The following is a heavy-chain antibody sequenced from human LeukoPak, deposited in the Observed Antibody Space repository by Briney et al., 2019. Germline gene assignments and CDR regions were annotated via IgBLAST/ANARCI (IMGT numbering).Heavy chain of an antibody. CDR2: INAGNGNT. CDR3: AKALHLGAFDI. D-gene: IGHD3-3*02. V-gene: IGHV1-3*01. J-gene: IGHJ3*02. Sequence: ASVKVSCKASGYTFTSYAMHWVRQAPGQRLEWMGWINAGNGNTKYSQKFQGRVTMTRDTSTSTVYMELSSLRSEDTAVYYCAKALHLGAFDIWGQGTMVTVSS. CDR1: GYTFTSYA.